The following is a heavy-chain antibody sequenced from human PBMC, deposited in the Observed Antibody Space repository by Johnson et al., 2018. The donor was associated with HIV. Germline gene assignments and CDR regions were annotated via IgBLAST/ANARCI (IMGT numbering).Heavy chain of an antibody. CDR3: AREASGSLDAFDI. Sequence: QVQLVESGGGLVQPGGSLRLSCAASGFTFSAYYMSWIRQAPGKGLECLAYISSSGSSVYYTDSVKGRFTISRDNSKNTLYLQMGSLRAEDMAVYYCAREASGSLDAFDIWGQGTMVTVSS. CDR1: GFTFSAYY. V-gene: IGHV3-11*04. J-gene: IGHJ3*02. CDR2: ISSSGSSV. D-gene: IGHD1-26*01.